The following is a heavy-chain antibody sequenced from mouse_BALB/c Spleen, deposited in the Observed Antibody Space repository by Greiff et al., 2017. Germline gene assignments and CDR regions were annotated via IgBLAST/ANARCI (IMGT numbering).Heavy chain of an antibody. CDR2: ISYSGST. J-gene: IGHJ4*01. V-gene: IGHV3-8*02. Sequence: EVKVEESGPSLVKPSQTLSLTCSVTGDSITSGYWNWIRKFPGNKLEYMGYISYSGSTYYNPSLKSRISITRDTSKNQYYLQLNSVTTEDTATYYCARYDYDGGVDAMDYWGQGTSVTVSS. D-gene: IGHD2-4*01. CDR1: GDSITSGY. CDR3: ARYDYDGGVDAMDY.